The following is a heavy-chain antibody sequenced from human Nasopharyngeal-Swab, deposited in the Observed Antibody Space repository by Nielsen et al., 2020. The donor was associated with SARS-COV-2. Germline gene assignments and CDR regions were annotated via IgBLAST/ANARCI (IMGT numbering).Heavy chain of an antibody. V-gene: IGHV1-2*04. Sequence: ALVKVSCKASGYTFTGYYMHWVRQAPGQGLEWMGWINPNSGGTNYAQKFQGWVTMTRDTSISTAYMELSRLRSDDTAVYYCARGPPAASREYYYYYYYMDVWGKGTTVTVSS. D-gene: IGHD2-2*01. CDR3: ARGPPAASREYYYYYYYMDV. CDR2: INPNSGGT. CDR1: GYTFTGYY. J-gene: IGHJ6*03.